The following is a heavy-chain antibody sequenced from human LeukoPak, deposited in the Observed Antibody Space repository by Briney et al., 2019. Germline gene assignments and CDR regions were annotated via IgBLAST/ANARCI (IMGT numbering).Heavy chain of an antibody. CDR3: AKDMDGSGHDAFDI. D-gene: IGHD3-10*01. CDR2: IRYDGNNK. J-gene: IGHJ3*02. CDR1: GFTFSSYS. Sequence: GSLRLFCAASGFTFSSYSMSWVRQAPGKGLEWVAFIRYDGNNKYYADSVRGRFTISRDNSKNTLYLQMNSLRAEDTAVYYCAKDMDGSGHDAFDIWGQGTMVTVSS. V-gene: IGHV3-30*02.